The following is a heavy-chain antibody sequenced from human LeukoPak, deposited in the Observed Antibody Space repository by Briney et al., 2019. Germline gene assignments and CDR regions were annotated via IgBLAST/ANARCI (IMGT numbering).Heavy chain of an antibody. Sequence: GKSLRLSCAASGFTFSSYAMHWVRQAPGKGLEWVAVISYDGSNKYYADSVKGRFTISRDNSKNTLYLQMNSLRAEDTAVYYCARDAQYYDFWSGYYPDYWSQGTLVTVSS. V-gene: IGHV3-30*01. CDR2: ISYDGSNK. D-gene: IGHD3-3*01. CDR3: ARDAQYYDFWSGYYPDY. CDR1: GFTFSSYA. J-gene: IGHJ4*02.